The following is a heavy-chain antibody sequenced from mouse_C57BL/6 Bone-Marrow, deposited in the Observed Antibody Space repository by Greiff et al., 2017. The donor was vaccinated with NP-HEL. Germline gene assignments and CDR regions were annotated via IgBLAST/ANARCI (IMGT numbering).Heavy chain of an antibody. CDR3: ARDYSNYFAWFAY. CDR1: GYTFTSYW. CDR2: IYPGSGST. V-gene: IGHV1-55*01. J-gene: IGHJ3*01. Sequence: QVQLQQPGAELVKPGSSVKISCTASGYTFTSYWITWVKQRPGQGLEWIGDIYPGSGSTNYNEKFKSKATLTVDTSSSTAYMQLSSLTSEDSAVYYCARDYSNYFAWFAYWGQGTLVTVSA. D-gene: IGHD2-5*01.